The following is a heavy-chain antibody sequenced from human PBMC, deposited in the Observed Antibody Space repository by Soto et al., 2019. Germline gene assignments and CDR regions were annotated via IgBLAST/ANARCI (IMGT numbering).Heavy chain of an antibody. CDR3: ASKREFSSYYN. V-gene: IGHV3-11*06. J-gene: IGHJ4*02. CDR1: GFSFSDYY. D-gene: IGHD1-26*01. CDR2: ISSGSTYT. Sequence: VQLVESGGGLVQPGGSLRLSCAASGFSFSDYYMSWIRQAPGKGLEWISYISSGSTYTKYADSVKGRFTISRDNAKNSLYLQMNSLTVEDTAVYYCASKREFSSYYNWGQGTLVTVSS.